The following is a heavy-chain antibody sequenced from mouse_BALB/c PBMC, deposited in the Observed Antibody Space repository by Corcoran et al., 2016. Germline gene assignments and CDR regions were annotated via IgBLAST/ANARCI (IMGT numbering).Heavy chain of an antibody. Sequence: EVQLQQSGPELWKPGASMKISCKASGYSFTGYTMNWVQQSHGKNLEWIGLINPYNGGTSYNQKFKGKATLTVDKSSSTAYMELLSLTSEDSAVYYCARPYYYGSSYAMDYWGQGTSVTVSS. CDR3: ARPYYYGSSYAMDY. CDR1: GYSFTGYT. V-gene: IGHV1-18*01. D-gene: IGHD1-1*01. J-gene: IGHJ4*01. CDR2: INPYNGGT.